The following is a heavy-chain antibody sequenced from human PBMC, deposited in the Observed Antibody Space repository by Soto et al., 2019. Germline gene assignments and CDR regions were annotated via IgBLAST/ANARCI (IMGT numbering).Heavy chain of an antibody. CDR3: ARVTGYYYGMDV. V-gene: IGHV1-8*01. CDR1: GYTFTNND. J-gene: IGHJ6*02. CDR2: MNPGSGDT. D-gene: IGHD2-8*02. Sequence: ASVKVSCKASGYTFTNNDVTWVRQATGQGLEWMGWMNPGSGDTGYAQKFQGRVTMTTDTSTSTAYMELRSLRSDDTAVYYCARVTGYYYGMDVWGQGTTVTVSS.